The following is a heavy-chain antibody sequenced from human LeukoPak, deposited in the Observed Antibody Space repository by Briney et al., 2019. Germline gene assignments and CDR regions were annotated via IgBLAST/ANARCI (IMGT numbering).Heavy chain of an antibody. CDR3: ARRGYHDYSGFDY. CDR2: ISGRSDDI. D-gene: IGHD1-26*01. J-gene: IGHJ4*02. Sequence: PWGSLRLSCAGSEFTFSSYSMHWVRQAPGKGLEWVSSISGRSDDIYYADSVQGRFTISRDNSKNSLYLQMKSLRAEDTALYYCARRGYHDYSGFDYWGQGTLVTVSS. CDR1: EFTFSSYS. V-gene: IGHV3-21*01.